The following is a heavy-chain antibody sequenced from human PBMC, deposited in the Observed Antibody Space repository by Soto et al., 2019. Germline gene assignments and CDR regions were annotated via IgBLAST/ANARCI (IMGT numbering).Heavy chain of an antibody. J-gene: IGHJ4*02. Sequence: ASVKVSCKASGYTFPSYGISWVRQAPGQGLEWMGRISAYNGNTNYAQKLQGRVTMTTDTSTSTAYMELRSLRSDDTAVYYCARDRSSGWFYFDSWGQGTQVTVSS. V-gene: IGHV1-18*04. D-gene: IGHD6-19*01. CDR2: ISAYNGNT. CDR1: GYTFPSYG. CDR3: ARDRSSGWFYFDS.